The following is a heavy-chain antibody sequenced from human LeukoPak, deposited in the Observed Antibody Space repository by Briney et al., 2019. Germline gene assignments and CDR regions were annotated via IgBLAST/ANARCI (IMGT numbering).Heavy chain of an antibody. CDR1: GFTFSSYS. Sequence: GGSLRLSCAASGFTFSSYSMNWVRQAPGKGLEWVSSISSSSSYIYYADSVKGRFTISRDNAKNSLYLQMNSLRAEDTAVYYCARGHGFMWSYYRGPFVYWGQGTLVTVSS. V-gene: IGHV3-21*01. CDR3: ARGHGFMWSYYRGPFVY. CDR2: ISSSSSYI. D-gene: IGHD3-10*01. J-gene: IGHJ4*02.